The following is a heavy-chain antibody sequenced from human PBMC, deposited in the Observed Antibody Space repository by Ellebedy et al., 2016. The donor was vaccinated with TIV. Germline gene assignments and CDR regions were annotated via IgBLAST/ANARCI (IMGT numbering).Heavy chain of an antibody. Sequence: SETLSLXCTVSGGSISSYYWSWIRQPPGKGLEWIGYIYYSGSTNYNPSLKSRVTISVDTSKNQFSLKLSSVTAADTAVYYCARSYYDILTGYLGYGMDVWGQGTTVTVSS. CDR2: IYYSGST. CDR3: ARSYYDILTGYLGYGMDV. CDR1: GGSISSYY. D-gene: IGHD3-9*01. J-gene: IGHJ6*02. V-gene: IGHV4-59*01.